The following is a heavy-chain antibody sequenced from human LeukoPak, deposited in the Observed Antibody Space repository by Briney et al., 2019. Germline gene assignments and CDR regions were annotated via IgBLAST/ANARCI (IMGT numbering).Heavy chain of an antibody. Sequence: GASVKVSCKASGYTFTSNHIHWVRQAPGQGLEWKGVINPSGDSTSYAPKFQGRVTVTRDTSTSTVYMELSSLRSEDTGIYYCAKIAARDTGEGYWGQGTPVTVSS. D-gene: IGHD6-6*01. J-gene: IGHJ4*02. V-gene: IGHV1-46*01. CDR3: AKIAARDTGEGY. CDR2: INPSGDST. CDR1: GYTFTSNH.